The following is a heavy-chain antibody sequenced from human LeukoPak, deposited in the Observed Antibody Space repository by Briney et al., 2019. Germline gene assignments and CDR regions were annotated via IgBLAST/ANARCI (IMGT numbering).Heavy chain of an antibody. Sequence: GGSLRLSCAASGFTFSSYAMSWVRQAPGKGLEWVSAISGSGGSTYYADSVKGRFTISRDNSKDTLYLQMNSLRAEDTAVYYCAKGYYDYVWGSYYFDYWGQGTLVTVSS. CDR1: GFTFSSYA. D-gene: IGHD3-16*01. V-gene: IGHV3-23*01. J-gene: IGHJ4*02. CDR2: ISGSGGST. CDR3: AKGYYDYVWGSYYFDY.